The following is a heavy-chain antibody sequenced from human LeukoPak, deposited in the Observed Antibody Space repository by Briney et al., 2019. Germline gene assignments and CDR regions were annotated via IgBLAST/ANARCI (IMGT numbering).Heavy chain of an antibody. V-gene: IGHV3-13*01. CDR2: IGTAGDT. J-gene: IGHJ6*03. CDR1: GFTFSSYD. Sequence: PGGSLRLSCAASGFTFSSYDMHWVRQATGKGLEWVSAIGTAGDTYYPGSVKGRFTISRENAKNSLYLQMNSLRAGDTAVYYCARGAAAGTGLTYMDVWGKGTTVTVS. CDR3: ARGAAAGTGLTYMDV. D-gene: IGHD6-13*01.